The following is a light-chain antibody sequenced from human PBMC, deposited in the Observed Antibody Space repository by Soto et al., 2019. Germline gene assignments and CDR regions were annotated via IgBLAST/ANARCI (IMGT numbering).Light chain of an antibody. CDR3: QQYGSSPLT. Sequence: EIVLTQSPGTLSLSPGERATLTCRASQSVTSSYLAWYQQKPGQAPRLLMYGASSRATGIPDRFSGSGSGTDFTLTISRLEPEDFAVHYCQQYGSSPLTFGPGTKVDIK. CDR1: QSVTSSY. J-gene: IGKJ3*01. CDR2: GAS. V-gene: IGKV3-20*01.